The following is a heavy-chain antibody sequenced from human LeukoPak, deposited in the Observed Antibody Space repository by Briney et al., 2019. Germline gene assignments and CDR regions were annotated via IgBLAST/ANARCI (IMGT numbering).Heavy chain of an antibody. CDR3: ARSYYYGSGSPYYGMDV. J-gene: IGHJ6*02. CDR1: GGSISGWY. Sequence: SETLSLTCTVSGGSISGWYWSWIRQSPGKGLEWIGYIYGSGNTNYNPSLKSRVTISVDTSKNQFSLKLSSVTAADTAVYHCARSYYYGSGSPYYGMDVWGQGTTVTVSS. D-gene: IGHD3-10*01. CDR2: IYGSGNT. V-gene: IGHV4-59*08.